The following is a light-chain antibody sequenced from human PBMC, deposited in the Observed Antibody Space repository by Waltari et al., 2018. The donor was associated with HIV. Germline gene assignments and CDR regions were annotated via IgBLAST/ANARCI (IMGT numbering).Light chain of an antibody. CDR3: QSYDTSLAGPRV. V-gene: IGLV1-40*01. Sequence: QSVLTQPPLVSGAPGQRVIISRTGSTSSIGAGHQVHWYQQLPGTAPKLLIYGNTNRPAGVPDRFSGSKSGTSASLAITGLQAEDEAHYYCQSYDTSLAGPRVFGTGTKVTVL. J-gene: IGLJ1*01. CDR2: GNT. CDR1: TSSIGAGHQ.